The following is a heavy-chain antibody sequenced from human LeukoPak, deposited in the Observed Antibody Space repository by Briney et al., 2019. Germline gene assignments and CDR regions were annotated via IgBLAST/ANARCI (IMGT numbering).Heavy chain of an antibody. J-gene: IGHJ5*02. D-gene: IGHD3-3*01. CDR1: GYTFTGYY. Sequence: ASVKVSCKASGYTFTGYYMHWVRQGPGQGLEWMGWINPNSGNTGYAQKFQGRVTMTRNTSISTAYMELSSLRSEDTAVYYCARGTYDFWSGYYPDPWGQGTLVTVSS. CDR2: INPNSGNT. CDR3: ARGTYDFWSGYYPDP. V-gene: IGHV1-8*02.